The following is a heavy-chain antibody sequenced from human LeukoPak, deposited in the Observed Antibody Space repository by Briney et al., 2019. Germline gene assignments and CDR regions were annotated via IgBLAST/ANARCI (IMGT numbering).Heavy chain of an antibody. Sequence: GGSLRLSCVASGFIFNKHAMSWVRQAPGKGLEWVSGLSGSGSSTYYADSVKGRFTISRDNSKSTLYLQMNSLRAEDTAVYYCAKIGSCSVLGAYYFDSWGQGTLVTVSS. CDR1: GFIFNKHA. V-gene: IGHV3-23*01. J-gene: IGHJ4*02. CDR3: AKIGSCSVLGAYYFDS. CDR2: LSGSGSST. D-gene: IGHD2-15*01.